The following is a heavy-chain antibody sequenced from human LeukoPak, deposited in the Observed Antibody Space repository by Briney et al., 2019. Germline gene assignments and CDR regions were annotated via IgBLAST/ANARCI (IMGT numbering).Heavy chain of an antibody. CDR2: IYSGGST. J-gene: IGHJ6*03. CDR1: GFTVSSNY. Sequence: PGGSLRLSCAASGFTVSSNYMSWVRQAPGKGLEWVSVIYSGGSTYYADSVKGRFTISRGNSKNTLYLQMNSLRAEDTAVYYCSYSSSSVGYMDVWGKGTTVTVSS. V-gene: IGHV3-53*01. D-gene: IGHD6-6*01. CDR3: SYSSSSVGYMDV.